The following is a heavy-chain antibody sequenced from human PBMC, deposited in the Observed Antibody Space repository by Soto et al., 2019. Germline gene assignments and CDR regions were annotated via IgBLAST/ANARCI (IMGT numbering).Heavy chain of an antibody. Sequence: SVKVSCKASGFTFTSSAMQWVRQARGQRLEWIGWIVVGSGNTNYAQKFQERVTITRDMSTSTAYMELSSLRSEDTAVYYCAAEPLGFRYHYGMAVWGQGTTVPVSS. CDR1: GFTFTSSA. V-gene: IGHV1-58*02. CDR3: AAEPLGFRYHYGMAV. J-gene: IGHJ6*02. CDR2: IVVGSGNT.